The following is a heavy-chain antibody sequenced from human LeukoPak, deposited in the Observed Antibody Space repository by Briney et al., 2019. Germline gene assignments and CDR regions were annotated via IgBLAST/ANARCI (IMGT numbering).Heavy chain of an antibody. V-gene: IGHV3-49*04. D-gene: IGHD1-26*01. CDR2: IRSKAYGGTT. CDR3: TRDDSGSLVDY. Sequence: GSLRLSCTASGFTFGDYAMSWVRQAPGKGLEWVGFIRSKAYGGTTEYAASVKGRFTISRDDSKSIAYLQMNSLKTEDTAVYYCTRDDSGSLVDYWGQGTLVTVSS. J-gene: IGHJ4*02. CDR1: GFTFGDYA.